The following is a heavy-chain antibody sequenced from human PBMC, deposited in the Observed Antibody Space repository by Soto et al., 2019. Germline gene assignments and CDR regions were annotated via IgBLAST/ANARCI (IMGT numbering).Heavy chain of an antibody. J-gene: IGHJ6*02. D-gene: IGHD2-15*01. CDR2: IIPIFGTA. CDR1: GGTFSSYA. CDR3: ARADIVVVVAAIVYYYYGMDV. V-gene: IGHV1-69*13. Sequence: ASVKVSCKASGGTFSSYAISWVRQAPGQGLEWMGGIIPIFGTANYAQKFQGRVTITADESTSTAYMELSSLRSEGTAVYYCARADIVVVVAAIVYYYYGMDVWGQGTTVTVSS.